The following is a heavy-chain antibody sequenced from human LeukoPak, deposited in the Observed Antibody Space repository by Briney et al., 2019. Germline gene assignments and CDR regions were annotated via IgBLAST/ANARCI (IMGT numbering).Heavy chain of an antibody. V-gene: IGHV3-23*01. CDR1: GFTFSSYA. Sequence: PGGSLRLSCAAPGFTFSSYAMSWVRQAPGKGLEWVSAISGSGGSTYYADSVKGRFTISRDNSKNTLYLQMNSLRAEDTAVYYCAKDPYYYDSSGYESDYWGQGTLVTVSS. D-gene: IGHD3-22*01. CDR3: AKDPYYYDSSGYESDY. J-gene: IGHJ4*02. CDR2: ISGSGGST.